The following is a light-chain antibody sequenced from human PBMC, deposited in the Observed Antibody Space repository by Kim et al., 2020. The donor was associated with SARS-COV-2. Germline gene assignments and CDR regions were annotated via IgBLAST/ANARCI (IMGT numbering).Light chain of an antibody. CDR2: DVS. CDR3: SSYTSSSTFP. Sequence: QSALTQPASVSGSPGQSITISCTGTSSDVGGYNYVSWYQQHPGKAPKLMIYDVSKRPSGVSNRFSGSKSGNTASLTISGLQAEDEADYYCSSYTSSSTFPFGGGTQLTVL. V-gene: IGLV2-14*01. CDR1: SSDVGGYNY. J-gene: IGLJ2*01.